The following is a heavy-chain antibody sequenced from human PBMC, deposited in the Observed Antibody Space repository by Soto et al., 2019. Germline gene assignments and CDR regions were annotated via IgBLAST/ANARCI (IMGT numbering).Heavy chain of an antibody. D-gene: IGHD3-10*01. CDR2: ISPMFGAA. CDR3: AREVQVHTPAFVY. CDR1: GGTFNTYA. V-gene: IGHV1-69*19. Sequence: QVQLVQSGAEIQKPGSSVKVSCQSSGGTFNTYAMNWVRQAPGQGPEWMGDISPMFGAANYAPKFQGRVTITADDSTGTSYMQLSSLTSDDTALYFCAREVQVHTPAFVYWGQGTLVTVSS. J-gene: IGHJ4*02.